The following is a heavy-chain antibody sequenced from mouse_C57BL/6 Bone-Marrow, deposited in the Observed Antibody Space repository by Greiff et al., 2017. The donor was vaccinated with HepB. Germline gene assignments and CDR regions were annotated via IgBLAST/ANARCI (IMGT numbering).Heavy chain of an antibody. CDR1: GYAFSSYW. J-gene: IGHJ1*03. CDR3: ARYYGSSWYFDV. D-gene: IGHD1-1*01. Sequence: VQLQQSGAELVKPGASVKISCKASGYAFSSYWMNWVKQRPGKGLEWIGQIYPGDGDTKYNGKFKGKATLTADKSSSTAYMQLSSLTSEDSAVYFCARYYGSSWYFDVWGTGTTVTVSS. V-gene: IGHV1-80*01. CDR2: IYPGDGDT.